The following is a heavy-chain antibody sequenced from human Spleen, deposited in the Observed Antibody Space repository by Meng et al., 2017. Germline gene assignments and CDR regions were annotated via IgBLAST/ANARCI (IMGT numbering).Heavy chain of an antibody. CDR1: GGSFSDYY. D-gene: IGHD4-11*01. J-gene: IGHJ4*02. V-gene: IGHV4-34*01. CDR2: INHRGNT. Sequence: HAHLQEPGPGRVKPSGTLALTCTVSGGSFSDYYWSWTRKPPGKGLEWIGEINHRGNTNYNSFLESRVTISVDTSQNSLSLKLSSVTAADSAVYYCARGPTTVAHDFDYWGQGTLVTVSS. CDR3: ARGPTTVAHDFDY.